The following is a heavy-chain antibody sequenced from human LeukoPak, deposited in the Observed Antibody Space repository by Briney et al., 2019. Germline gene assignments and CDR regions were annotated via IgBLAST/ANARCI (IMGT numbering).Heavy chain of an antibody. J-gene: IGHJ4*02. CDR3: ARHRSPYSSTSYPDY. CDR1: GGSISSSGYY. Sequence: PSETLSLTCTVSGGSISSSGYYWGWIRQPPGKGLEWIGGIYYSGSTFYRPSLKSRVTISVDTSKNQFSLKLTSVTAADTALYYCARHRSPYSSTSYPDYWGQGTLVTVSS. D-gene: IGHD6-13*01. V-gene: IGHV4-39*01. CDR2: IYYSGST.